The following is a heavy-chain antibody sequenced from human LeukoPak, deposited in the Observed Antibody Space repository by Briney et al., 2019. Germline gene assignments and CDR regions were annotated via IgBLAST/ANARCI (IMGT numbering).Heavy chain of an antibody. D-gene: IGHD3-22*01. CDR3: AKDYSVRRYYYDSSGYSYYFDY. CDR1: GFTISSYA. J-gene: IGHJ4*02. CDR2: ISGSGGST. V-gene: IGHV3-23*01. Sequence: GGSLRLSCAASGFTISSYAMRWVGQAPGKGLVWVSAISGSGGSTYYADSVKGRFTISRDNSKNTLYLQMNSLRAEDTAVYYCAKDYSVRRYYYDSSGYSYYFDYWGQGTLVTVSS.